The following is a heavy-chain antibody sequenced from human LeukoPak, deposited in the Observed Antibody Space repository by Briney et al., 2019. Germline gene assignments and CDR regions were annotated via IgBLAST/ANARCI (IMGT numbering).Heavy chain of an antibody. Sequence: SETLSLTCTVSGGSISGYYWSWIRQTPGKRLEWIAYISFTGNTNYNPSLKSRVTISLDTSKTHFSLTLSSLTAADTAVYYCARSPPGWYYDNSGQYYFDTWGQGALVTVSS. CDR1: GGSISGYY. CDR2: ISFTGNT. CDR3: ARSPPGWYYDNSGQYYFDT. J-gene: IGHJ4*02. V-gene: IGHV4-59*08. D-gene: IGHD3-22*01.